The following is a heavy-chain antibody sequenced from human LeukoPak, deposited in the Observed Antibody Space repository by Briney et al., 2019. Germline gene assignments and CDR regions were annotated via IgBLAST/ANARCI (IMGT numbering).Heavy chain of an antibody. J-gene: IGHJ4*02. Sequence: NPGGSLRLSCAASGFTFSTYTMNWVRQAPGGGLEWVSSIGGGGTFTFYADSVRGRFTISRDDAKNSLYLDLNSLRADDTAVYYCARVYGESRDYWGQGTLVTVSS. CDR1: GFTFSTYT. D-gene: IGHD3-16*01. CDR2: IGGGGTFT. CDR3: ARVYGESRDY. V-gene: IGHV3-21*01.